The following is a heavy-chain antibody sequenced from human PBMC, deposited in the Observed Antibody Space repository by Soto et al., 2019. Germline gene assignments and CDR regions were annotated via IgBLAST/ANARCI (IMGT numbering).Heavy chain of an antibody. D-gene: IGHD5-12*01. CDR3: AREMSDYDIPDNWFDP. Sequence: GGSLRLSCAASGFTFSSYAMHWVRQAPGKGLEWVAVISYDGSNKYYADSVKGRFTISRDNSKNTLYLQMNSLRAEDTAVYYCAREMSDYDIPDNWFDPWGQGTLVTVSS. V-gene: IGHV3-30-3*01. CDR2: ISYDGSNK. J-gene: IGHJ5*02. CDR1: GFTFSSYA.